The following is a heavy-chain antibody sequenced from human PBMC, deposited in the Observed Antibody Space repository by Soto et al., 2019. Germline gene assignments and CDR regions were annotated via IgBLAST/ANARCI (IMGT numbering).Heavy chain of an antibody. D-gene: IGHD6-19*01. CDR1: GGSFSGYC. J-gene: IGHJ4*02. CDR2: INHSGST. Sequence: PSETLSLTCAVYGGSFSGYCWSWIRQPPGKGLEWIGEINHSGSTNYNPSLKSRVTISVDTSKNQFSLKLSSVTAADTAVYYCARGAIAVAGSPEIDYWGQGTLVTVS. V-gene: IGHV4-34*01. CDR3: ARGAIAVAGSPEIDY.